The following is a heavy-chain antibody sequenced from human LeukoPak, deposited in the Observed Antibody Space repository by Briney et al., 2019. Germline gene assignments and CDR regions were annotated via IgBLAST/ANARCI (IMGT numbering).Heavy chain of an antibody. CDR3: AKDTRIAARLDAFDI. CDR1: GFTFSSYS. V-gene: IGHV3-21*04. Sequence: GGSLRLSCVASGFTFSSYSMNWVRQAPGKRLEWVSSISSSSSYIYYADSVKGRFTISRDNAKNSLYLQMNSLRAEDTAVYYCAKDTRIAARLDAFDIWGQGTMVTVSS. D-gene: IGHD6-6*01. CDR2: ISSSSSYI. J-gene: IGHJ3*02.